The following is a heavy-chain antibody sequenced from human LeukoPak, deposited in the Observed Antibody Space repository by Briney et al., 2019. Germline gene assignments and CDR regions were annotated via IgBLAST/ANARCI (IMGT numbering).Heavy chain of an antibody. V-gene: IGHV6-1*01. D-gene: IGHD6-13*01. CDR2: TYYRSKLYN. CDR3: ARGGGIAAAGTPIWFDP. J-gene: IGHJ5*02. CDR1: GDSVSSNSAA. Sequence: SQTLSLTCALSGDSVSSNSAAWDWVRQSPSRGLEWLGRTYYRSKLYNDYAVSVKSRITINPDTSKNQFSLQLNSVTPEDTAVYYCARGGGIAAAGTPIWFDPWGQGTLVTVSS.